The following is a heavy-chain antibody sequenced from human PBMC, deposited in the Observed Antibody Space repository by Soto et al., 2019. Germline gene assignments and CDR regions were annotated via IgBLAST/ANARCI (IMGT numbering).Heavy chain of an antibody. D-gene: IGHD4-17*01. Sequence: QVQLVESGGGVVQPGRSLRLSCITSGFTFSGSGMHWVRQPPGKGLEWLAFIWADGSKQHYTDSVKGRFTISRDQSNSARFLQMNGLTVDDTDMDYCARDWGRTTVTNLASWGQGTLVAVSS. CDR2: IWADGSKQ. CDR1: GFTFSGSG. J-gene: IGHJ4*02. V-gene: IGHV3-33*01. CDR3: ARDWGRTTVTNLAS.